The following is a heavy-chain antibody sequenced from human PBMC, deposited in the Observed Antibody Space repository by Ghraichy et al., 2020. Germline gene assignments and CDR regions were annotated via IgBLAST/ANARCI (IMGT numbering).Heavy chain of an antibody. CDR1: GFTFSSHW. D-gene: IGHD6-6*01. V-gene: IGHV3-7*01. Sequence: GGSLRLSCAASGFTFSSHWMSWVRQAPGKGLEWVASIKPDGNEKNYLDSVKGRFTISRDNVELSLFLHMNSLRADDKAEYYCSPHRRVPGLDSCGQGTLVTVSP. J-gene: IGHJ4*02. CDR3: SPHRRVPGLDS. CDR2: IKPDGNEK.